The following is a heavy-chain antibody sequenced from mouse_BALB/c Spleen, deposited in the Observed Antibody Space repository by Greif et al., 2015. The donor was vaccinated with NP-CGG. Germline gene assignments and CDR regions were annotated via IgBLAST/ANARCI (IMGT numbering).Heavy chain of an antibody. Sequence: QVQLPQSGPEVGGPGVSVKIFCQGSGYTFTDYAMHWGKQSHAKSLEWVGVISTYNGNTNYNQKFKGKATMTVDKSSSTAYMELARLTSEDSAIYYCARLGNYGNPYYYAMDYWGQGTSVTVSS. D-gene: IGHD2-1*01. V-gene: IGHV1S137*01. CDR3: ARLGNYGNPYYYAMDY. J-gene: IGHJ4*01. CDR2: ISTYNGNT. CDR1: GYTFTDYA.